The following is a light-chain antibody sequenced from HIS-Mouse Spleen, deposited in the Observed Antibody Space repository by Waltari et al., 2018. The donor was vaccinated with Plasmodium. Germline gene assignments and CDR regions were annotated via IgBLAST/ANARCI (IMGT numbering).Light chain of an antibody. CDR1: SRHSSYA. V-gene: IGLV4-69*01. Sequence: QLVLTQSPSASASLGASVKLTCTLRSRHSSYAIAWHQQQPEKGPRYLMKLNSDGSHSKGDGIPDRFSGSSSGAERYLTISSLQSEDEADYYCQTWGTGMGVFGGGTKLTVL. CDR3: QTWGTGMGV. CDR2: LNSDGSH. J-gene: IGLJ2*01.